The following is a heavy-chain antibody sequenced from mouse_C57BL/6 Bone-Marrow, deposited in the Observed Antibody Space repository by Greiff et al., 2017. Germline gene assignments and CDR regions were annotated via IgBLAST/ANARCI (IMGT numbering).Heavy chain of an antibody. V-gene: IGHV1-58*01. J-gene: IGHJ1*03. D-gene: IGHD1-1*01. CDR3: ARSGGMGTTVVPYFDV. CDR2: IYIGNGYT. Sequence: VQLKQSGAELVRPGSSVKMSCKTSGYTFTSYGINWVKQRPGQGLEWIGYIYIGNGYTEYNEKFKGKATLTSDPYSNTAYMQLSSLTSEDSAIYFCARSGGMGTTVVPYFDVWGTGTTVTVSS. CDR1: GYTFTSYG.